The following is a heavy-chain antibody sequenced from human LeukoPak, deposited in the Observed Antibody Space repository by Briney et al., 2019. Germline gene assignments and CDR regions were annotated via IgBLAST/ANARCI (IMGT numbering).Heavy chain of an antibody. CDR2: INSDGSTT. V-gene: IGHV3-74*01. CDR1: GFTFRSSW. D-gene: IGHD1-7*01. CDR3: ATAGNYLFDY. Sequence: PGGSLRLSCAASGFTFRSSWIHWVRQVPGKGLVWVSRINSDGSTTNYADSVKGRFTISRDNAKNTLYLQMDSLRADDTAVYYCATAGNYLFDYWGQGTLVTVSS. J-gene: IGHJ4*02.